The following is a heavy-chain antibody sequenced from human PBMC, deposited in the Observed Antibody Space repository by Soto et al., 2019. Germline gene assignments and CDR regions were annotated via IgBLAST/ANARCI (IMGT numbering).Heavy chain of an antibody. CDR1: GFTFSSYA. V-gene: IGHV3-64*01. CDR2: ISSNGGST. Sequence: EVQLVESGGGLVQPGGSLRLSCAASGFTFSSYAMHWVRQAPGKGLEYVSAISSNGGSTNYANSVKGRVTISRDNSNNTLYLKMGSLRAEDMAVNYCAREPTAVEYCSGNSCYRSYYYDMDVWGKGTTVTVSS. D-gene: IGHD2-2*01. J-gene: IGHJ6*03. CDR3: AREPTAVEYCSGNSCYRSYYYDMDV.